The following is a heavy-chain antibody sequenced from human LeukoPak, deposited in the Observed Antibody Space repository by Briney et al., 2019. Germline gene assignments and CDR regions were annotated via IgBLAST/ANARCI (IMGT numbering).Heavy chain of an antibody. CDR2: ISAYNGNT. D-gene: IGHD3-10*01. CDR1: GYTFTSYG. J-gene: IGHJ4*02. V-gene: IGHV1-18*01. CDR3: ARDRGRLWFGESAN. Sequence: ASVKVSCKASGYTFTSYGISWVRQAPGQGLEWMGWISAYNGNTNYAQKLQGRVTMTTDTSTGTAYMELRSLRSDDTAVYYCARDRGRLWFGESANWGQGTLVTVSS.